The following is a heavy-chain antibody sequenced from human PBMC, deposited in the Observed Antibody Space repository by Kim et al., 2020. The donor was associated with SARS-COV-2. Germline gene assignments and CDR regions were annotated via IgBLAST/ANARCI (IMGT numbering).Heavy chain of an antibody. J-gene: IGHJ4*02. CDR2: ISSSSSYI. CDR1: GFTFSSYS. Sequence: GGSLRLSCAASGFTFSSYSMNWVRQAPGKGLEWVSSISSSSSYIYYADSVKGRFTISRDNAKNSLYLQMNSLRAEDTAVYYCARDAALALGLRYFDWSIYYFDYWGQGTLVTVSS. V-gene: IGHV3-21*01. CDR3: ARDAALALGLRYFDWSIYYFDY. D-gene: IGHD3-9*01.